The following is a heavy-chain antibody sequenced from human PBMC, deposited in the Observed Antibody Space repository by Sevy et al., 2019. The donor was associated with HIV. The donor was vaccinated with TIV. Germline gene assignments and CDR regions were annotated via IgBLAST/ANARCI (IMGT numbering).Heavy chain of an antibody. Sequence: GGSLRLSCAASGFTFSSYAMSWVRQAPGKGLEWVSAISGSGGSTYYADSVKGRFTISRDNSKNTLYLQMNGLRAEDTAVYYCAKLGVYCSGGSCYLFDYWGQGTLVTVSS. CDR2: ISGSGGST. V-gene: IGHV3-23*01. D-gene: IGHD2-15*01. CDR3: AKLGVYCSGGSCYLFDY. CDR1: GFTFSSYA. J-gene: IGHJ4*02.